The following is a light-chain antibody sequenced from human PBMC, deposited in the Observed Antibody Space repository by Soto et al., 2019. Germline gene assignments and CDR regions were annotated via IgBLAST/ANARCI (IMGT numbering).Light chain of an antibody. CDR1: QSVSSNY. Sequence: IVLTQSPGTLSLFPGERATLSCRATQSVSSNYLAWYQQKPGQAPRLLIYIASSRATGIPARFSGSGSGTDFTLTIGSLEPADFAVYYCQQYGTSPWTFGKGTKVEIK. J-gene: IGKJ1*01. CDR3: QQYGTSPWT. CDR2: IAS. V-gene: IGKV3-20*01.